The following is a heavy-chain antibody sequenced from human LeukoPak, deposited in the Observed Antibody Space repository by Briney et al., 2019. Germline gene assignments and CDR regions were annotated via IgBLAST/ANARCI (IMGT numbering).Heavy chain of an antibody. V-gene: IGHV3-7*01. CDR3: ARARSPQYYYDSSGYLDY. CDR2: IKQDGSEK. D-gene: IGHD3-22*01. J-gene: IGHJ4*02. CDR1: GFTFSSYW. Sequence: PGGSLRLSCAASGFTFSSYWMSWVRQAPGKGLEWVANIKQDGSEKYYVDSVKGRFTISRDNAKNSLYLQMNSLGAEDTAVYYCARARSPQYYYDSSGYLDYWGQGTLVTVSS.